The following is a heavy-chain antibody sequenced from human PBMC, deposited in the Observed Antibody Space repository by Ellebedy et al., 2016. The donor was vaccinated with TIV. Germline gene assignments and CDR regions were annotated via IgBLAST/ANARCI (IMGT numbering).Heavy chain of an antibody. V-gene: IGHV3-30-3*01. D-gene: IGHD3-3*02. CDR1: GFTFSSYA. J-gene: IGHJ4*02. CDR2: ISYDGSNK. Sequence: PGGSLRLSCAASGFTFSSYAIHWVRQAPGKGLEWVAVISYDGSNKYYADSVKGRFTISRDNSKNTLYVKMNSLRPEDTAVYYCARSPQHFYYLDYWGQGTLLTVSS. CDR3: ARSPQHFYYLDY.